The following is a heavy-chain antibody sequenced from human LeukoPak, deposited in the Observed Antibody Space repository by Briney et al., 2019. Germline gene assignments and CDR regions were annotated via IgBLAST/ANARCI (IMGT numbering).Heavy chain of an antibody. CDR2: IYSGGST. D-gene: IGHD6-13*01. V-gene: IGHV3-66*02. CDR3: ARGSGSSWRIYYFDY. J-gene: IGHJ4*02. CDR1: GFTVSSKY. Sequence: GGSLRLSCAASGFTVSSKYMSWVRQAPGKGLEWVSAIYSGGSTYYYASVKDRLTISTDNSKNTLYRQLSSMRAEDTAAYYCARGSGSSWRIYYFDYWGQGTLVTVSS.